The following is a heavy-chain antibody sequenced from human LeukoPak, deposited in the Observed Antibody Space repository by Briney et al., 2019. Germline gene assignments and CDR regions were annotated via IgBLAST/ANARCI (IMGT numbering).Heavy chain of an antibody. V-gene: IGHV4-59*01. CDR2: IYYSGST. D-gene: IGHD3-10*01. Sequence: SETLSLTCTVSGGSISSYYWSWIRQPPGKGLEWIGYIYYSGSTNYNPSLNSRVTISVDTSKKQFSLKLTSVIAADTAVYYCARVAKHFRGGLSFYFMDVWGIGTTVTISS. CDR1: GGSISSYY. CDR3: ARVAKHFRGGLSFYFMDV. J-gene: IGHJ6*03.